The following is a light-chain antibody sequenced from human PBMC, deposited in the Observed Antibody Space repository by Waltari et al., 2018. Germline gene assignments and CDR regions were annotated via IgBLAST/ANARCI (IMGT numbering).Light chain of an antibody. CDR3: QSYDTSLSVV. V-gene: IGLV1-40*01. CDR2: GST. Sequence: QSVLTQAPSMSVAPGQRVTISCTGSGSNIGAGVEVHWYQPLPLAAPKLLIYGSTSRPLGVPDRFFGSTSGTSASLVIIGLQPEDEAVYYCQSYDTSLSVVFGGGTKLTVL. CDR1: GSNIGAGVE. J-gene: IGLJ3*02.